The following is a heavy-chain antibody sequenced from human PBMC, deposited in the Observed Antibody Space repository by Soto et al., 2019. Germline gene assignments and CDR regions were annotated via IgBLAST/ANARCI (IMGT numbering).Heavy chain of an antibody. CDR1: GFTFSSYG. CDR2: ISYDGSNK. V-gene: IGHV3-30*18. J-gene: IGHJ3*02. D-gene: IGHD2-2*01. Sequence: GGSLRLSCAXSGFTFSSYGMHWVRQAPGKGLEWVAVISYDGSNKYYADFVKGRFTISRDNSKNTLYLQMNSLRAEDTAVYYCAKGPYCSSTSCYDDAFDIWGQGTMVTVSS. CDR3: AKGPYCSSTSCYDDAFDI.